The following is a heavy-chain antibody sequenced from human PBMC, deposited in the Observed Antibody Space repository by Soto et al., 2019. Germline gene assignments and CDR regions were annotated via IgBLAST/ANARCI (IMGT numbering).Heavy chain of an antibody. CDR3: ARLKGMPEIALLEEDY. V-gene: IGHV3-21*01. Sequence: VQLLESGGGLVKPGGSLKLSCPASGFTLSLYTINWVRQAPGKGLAWVSSLGVSDDRIYADSVKGRFTISRDNAKNSLYLEMHGRRAEDTAVYYCARLKGMPEIALLEEDYWGQGTLVTVSS. CDR1: GFTLSLYT. CDR2: LGVSDDR. J-gene: IGHJ4*02. D-gene: IGHD1-1*01.